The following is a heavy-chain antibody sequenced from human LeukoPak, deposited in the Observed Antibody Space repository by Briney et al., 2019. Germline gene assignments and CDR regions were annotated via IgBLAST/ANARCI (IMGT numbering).Heavy chain of an antibody. CDR1: GFTFDDYA. CDR2: INTNGGSK. Sequence: PGGSLRLSCAASGFTFDDYAMNWVRQAPGKGVEWVSSINTNGGSKYYADSVKGRYVVSRDNFKDTLSLEMSNLRDEDTAVYYCVREDYAYVGGTYRYWFDPWGQGTLVTVSS. D-gene: IGHD3-16*02. J-gene: IGHJ5*02. CDR3: VREDYAYVGGTYRYWFDP. V-gene: IGHV3-23*01.